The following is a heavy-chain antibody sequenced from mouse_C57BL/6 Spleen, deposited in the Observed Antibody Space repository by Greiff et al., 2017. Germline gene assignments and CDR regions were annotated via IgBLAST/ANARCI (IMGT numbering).Heavy chain of an antibody. J-gene: IGHJ4*01. V-gene: IGHV1-72*01. CDR3: ARSMDY. CDR2: IDPNGGGT. CDR1: GYTFTSYW. Sequence: QVQLQQPGAELVQPGASVKLSCTASGYTFTSYWMHWVKQRPGRGLEWIGRIDPNGGGTKYNEKFKSKATLTVDKPSSTAYMQLSSLTSEDSAVYYCARSMDYWGQGTSVTVSS.